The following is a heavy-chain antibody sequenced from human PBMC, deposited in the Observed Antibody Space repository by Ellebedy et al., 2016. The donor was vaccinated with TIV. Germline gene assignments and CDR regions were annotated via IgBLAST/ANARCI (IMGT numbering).Heavy chain of an antibody. CDR3: ARDRGIAVAGILDY. Sequence: GESLKISCVGSGFTFSNYAMSWVRQAPGKGLEWVSAMTGSRGITYYADPVKGRFTISRDNSKNTLYLQMNTLRAEDTAVYYCARDRGIAVAGILDYWGQGTLVTVSS. J-gene: IGHJ4*02. CDR1: GFTFSNYA. V-gene: IGHV3-23*01. D-gene: IGHD6-19*01. CDR2: MTGSRGIT.